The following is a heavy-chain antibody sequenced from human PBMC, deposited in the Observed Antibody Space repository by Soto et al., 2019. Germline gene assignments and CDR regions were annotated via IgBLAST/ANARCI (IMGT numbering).Heavy chain of an antibody. D-gene: IGHD5-18*01. CDR1: GFTVSSNY. J-gene: IGHJ4*02. V-gene: IGHV3-53*02. Sequence: EVQLVETGGGLIQPGGSLRLSCAASGFTVSSNYMSWVRQAPGKGLEWVSVIYSGGSTYYADSVKGRFTISRDNSKNTLYLQMNSLRAEDTAVYYCARVQYSYGHFFDYWGQGTLVTVSS. CDR3: ARVQYSYGHFFDY. CDR2: IYSGGST.